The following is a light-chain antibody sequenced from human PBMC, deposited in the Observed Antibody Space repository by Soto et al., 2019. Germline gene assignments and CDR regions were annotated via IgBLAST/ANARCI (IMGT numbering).Light chain of an antibody. CDR2: GNS. CDR3: QSYDSSLSGSYL. CDR1: SSNIGAGYD. J-gene: IGLJ1*01. Sequence: QSVLTQPPSVSGAPGQRVTISCTGSSSNIGAGYDVHWYQQLPGTAPKLLIYGNSNRPSGVPDRFSGSKSGTSASLAITGLQAEDEADYYCQSYDSSLSGSYLFGTGTKVTVL. V-gene: IGLV1-40*01.